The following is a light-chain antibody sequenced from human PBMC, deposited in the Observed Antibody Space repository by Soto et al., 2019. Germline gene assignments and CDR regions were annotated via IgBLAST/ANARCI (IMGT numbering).Light chain of an antibody. J-gene: IGKJ2*01. CDR2: ATS. CDR3: QQSYSAQYT. CDR1: QNVGPF. Sequence: DIQMTQSPSSLSASVGDRVSFTCRAGQNVGPFVNWYQQKPGKAPRLLVYATSNLQSGVPSRISGSGSGTEFTLTISSLQPEDFATYFCQQSYSAQYTFGQGTKLEIK. V-gene: IGKV1-39*01.